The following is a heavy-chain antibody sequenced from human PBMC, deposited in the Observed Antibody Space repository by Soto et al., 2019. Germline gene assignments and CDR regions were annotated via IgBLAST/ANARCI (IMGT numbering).Heavy chain of an antibody. CDR2: ISYSGST. J-gene: IGHJ4*02. CDR1: GGSISSGRYY. CDR3: ARGNYGEIDY. V-gene: IGHV4-31*03. Sequence: QVQLQESGPGLVKPSQTLSLTCIVSGGSISSGRYYWSWIRQHPGKGLEWIGYISYSGSTYYNPSLKSRVTIAVDTSKNQFSLRLSSVTAADTAVSYCARGNYGEIDYWGQGTLVTVSS. D-gene: IGHD4-17*01.